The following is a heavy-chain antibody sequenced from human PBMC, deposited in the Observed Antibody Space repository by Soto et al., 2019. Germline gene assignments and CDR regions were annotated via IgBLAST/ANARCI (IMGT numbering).Heavy chain of an antibody. V-gene: IGHV3-23*01. CDR1: GFTFSSYA. D-gene: IGHD2-15*01. Sequence: GGSLRLSCAASGFTFSSYAMSWVRQAPGKGLEWVSAISGSGGSTYYADSVKGRFTISRDNSKNTLYLQMNSLRAEDTAVYYCAKDGRYLGYCSGGSCYYNWGQGTLVTVSS. CDR2: ISGSGGST. J-gene: IGHJ4*02. CDR3: AKDGRYLGYCSGGSCYYN.